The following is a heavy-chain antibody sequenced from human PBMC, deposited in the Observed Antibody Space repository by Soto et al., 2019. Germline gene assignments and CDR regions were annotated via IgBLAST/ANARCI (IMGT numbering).Heavy chain of an antibody. CDR1: GGTFSSYT. CDR3: ARDTFPLGYCSSTSCLRGRDDAFDI. J-gene: IGHJ3*02. D-gene: IGHD2-2*01. Sequence: ASVKVSCKASGGTFSSYTISWVRQAPGQGLEWMGRIIPILGIANYAQKFQGRVTITADKSTSTAYMELSSLRSEDTAVYYCARDTFPLGYCSSTSCLRGRDDAFDIWGQGTMVTVSS. V-gene: IGHV1-69*04. CDR2: IIPILGIA.